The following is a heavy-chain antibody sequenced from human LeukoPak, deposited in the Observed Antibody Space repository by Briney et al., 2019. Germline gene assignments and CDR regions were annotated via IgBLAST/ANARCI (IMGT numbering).Heavy chain of an antibody. Sequence: GGSLRLSCAASGLTFSSSAMSWVRQAPGKGLYWVSAISGSGTGTYYADSVKGRFTISRDNSKNTLYLQMNSLRAEDTAVYYCAKEGGTGTRFNYWGQGTLVTVSS. D-gene: IGHD1-7*01. CDR1: GLTFSSSA. V-gene: IGHV3-23*01. J-gene: IGHJ4*02. CDR2: ISGSGTGT. CDR3: AKEGGTGTRFNY.